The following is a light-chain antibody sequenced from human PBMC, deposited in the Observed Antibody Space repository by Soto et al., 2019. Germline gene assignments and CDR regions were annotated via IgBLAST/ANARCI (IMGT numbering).Light chain of an antibody. CDR2: GAS. CDR3: QQYGSSPLLT. J-gene: IGKJ4*01. Sequence: EIVLTQSPATLSLSPGERATLSCCSSQSVNRYLVWYQQKPGQAPRLLIYGASSRATGIPDRFSGSGSGTDFTLTISRLEPEDFAVYYCQQYGSSPLLTFGGGTKVDI. V-gene: IGKV3-20*01. CDR1: QSVNRY.